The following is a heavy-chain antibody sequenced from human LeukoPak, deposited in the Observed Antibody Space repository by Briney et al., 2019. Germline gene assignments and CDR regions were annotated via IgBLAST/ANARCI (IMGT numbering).Heavy chain of an antibody. J-gene: IGHJ3*02. Sequence: SETLSLTCTVSGGSISSSSYYWGWIRQPPGKGLEWIGSIYYSGSTYYNPSLKSRVTISVDTSKNQFSLRLSSVTAADTAVYYCARVIVVVPAGDAFDIWGQGTMVTVSS. CDR3: ARVIVVVPAGDAFDI. D-gene: IGHD2-2*01. V-gene: IGHV4-39*07. CDR1: GGSISSSSYY. CDR2: IYYSGST.